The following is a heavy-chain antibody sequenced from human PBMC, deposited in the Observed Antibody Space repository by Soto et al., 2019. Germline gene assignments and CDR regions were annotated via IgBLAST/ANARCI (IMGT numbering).Heavy chain of an antibody. V-gene: IGHV4-31*03. CDR2: IYYSGST. CDR3: ARNYYDNLGMDV. J-gene: IGHJ6*02. D-gene: IGHD3-22*01. Sequence: SETLSLTCTVSGGSISSGGYYWSWIRQHPGKGLEGIGYIYYSGSTYYNPSLKSRVTISVDTSKNQFSLKLSSVTAADTAVYYCARNYYDNLGMDVWGQGTTVTVSS. CDR1: GGSISSGGYY.